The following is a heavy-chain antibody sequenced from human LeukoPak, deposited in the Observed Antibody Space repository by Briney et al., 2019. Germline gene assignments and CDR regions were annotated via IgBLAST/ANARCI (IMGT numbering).Heavy chain of an antibody. Sequence: ASVKVSCKASGYTFTSYDINWVRQATGQGLEWMGWMNPNSGNTGYAQKFQGRVTTTRNTSISTAYMELSSLRSEDTAVYYCAINDNSRRYFQYWGQGTLVTVSS. CDR3: AINDNSRRYFQY. CDR2: MNPNSGNT. D-gene: IGHD1-26*01. V-gene: IGHV1-8*01. J-gene: IGHJ1*01. CDR1: GYTFTSYD.